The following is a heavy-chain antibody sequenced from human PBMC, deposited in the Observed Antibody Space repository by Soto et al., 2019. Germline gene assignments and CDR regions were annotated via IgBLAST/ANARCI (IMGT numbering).Heavy chain of an antibody. CDR1: GYTFSTYG. Sequence: QVQLVQSGAEVKKPGASVKVSCKASGYTFSTYGFSWVRQAPGQGLEWMGWIGPDNGDTNYAQNFQGRVTMTTDTSTTTSYMELRSLTSDDTAVYFCARDWKGAEGFDPWGQGTLVTVSS. CDR3: ARDWKGAEGFDP. D-gene: IGHD1-1*01. V-gene: IGHV1-18*01. CDR2: IGPDNGDT. J-gene: IGHJ5*02.